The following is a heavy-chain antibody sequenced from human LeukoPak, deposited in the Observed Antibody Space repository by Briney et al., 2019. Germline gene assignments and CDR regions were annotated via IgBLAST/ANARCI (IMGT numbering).Heavy chain of an antibody. CDR2: TKSKTDGGTT. CDR3: TTFEY. CDR1: GFSFSNAW. V-gene: IGHV3-15*01. Sequence: GGSLRLSCAACGFSFSNAWMSWVRQAPGKGLEWVGRTKSKTDGGTTDYAAPVKGRFTISTDDSQNTLYLQMNSLKTEDTAVYYCTTFEYWGQGTLVTVSS. J-gene: IGHJ4*02.